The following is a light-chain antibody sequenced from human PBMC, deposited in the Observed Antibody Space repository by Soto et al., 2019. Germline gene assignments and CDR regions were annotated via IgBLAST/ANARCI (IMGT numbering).Light chain of an antibody. V-gene: IGKV1-5*03. CDR3: QQYNSYTRT. J-gene: IGKJ1*01. Sequence: DIQMTQSPSTLSASVGDRVTITCRASQSISSWLAWYQQKPGKAPKLLIYKASSLESVVPSRFSGSGSGTEFTLTISSLQPDDFATYYCQQYNSYTRTFGQWTKVEIK. CDR1: QSISSW. CDR2: KAS.